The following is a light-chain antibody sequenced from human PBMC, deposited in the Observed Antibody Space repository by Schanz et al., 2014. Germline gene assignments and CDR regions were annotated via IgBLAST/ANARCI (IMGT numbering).Light chain of an antibody. Sequence: EIVLTQSPGTLSLSPGERATLSCRASQSVSSNYLAWYQQKPGQSPRLLIYGASARPTAIPGRFSGSGSGTDFTLTITSLQPEDFAVYSCQQYGDSPPTFGPGTKVEI. J-gene: IGKJ4*01. CDR1: QSVSSNY. V-gene: IGKV3-20*01. CDR2: GAS. CDR3: QQYGDSPPT.